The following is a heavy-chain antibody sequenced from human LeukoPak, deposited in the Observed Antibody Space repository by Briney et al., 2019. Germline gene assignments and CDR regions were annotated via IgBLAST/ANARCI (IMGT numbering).Heavy chain of an antibody. CDR3: ARGHNRRYSHGHEFDY. J-gene: IGHJ4*02. D-gene: IGHD5-18*01. CDR1: GGSFSGYY. Sequence: SETLCLTCAVYGGSFSGYYWSWIRQPPGKGLEWIGEINHSGSTNYNPSLKSRVTISVDTSKNQFSLKLSSVTAADTAVYYCARGHNRRYSHGHEFDYWGQGTLVTVSS. V-gene: IGHV4-34*01. CDR2: INHSGST.